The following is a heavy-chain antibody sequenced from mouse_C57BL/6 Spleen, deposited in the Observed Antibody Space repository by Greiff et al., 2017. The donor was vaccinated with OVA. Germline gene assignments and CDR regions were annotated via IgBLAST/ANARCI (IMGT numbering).Heavy chain of an antibody. CDR1: GFTFSDYG. Sequence: EVKLVESGGGLVKPGGSLKLSCAASGFTFSDYGMHWVRQAPEKGLEWVAYISSGSSTIYYADTVKGRFTISRDNAKNTLFLQMTSLMSEDTAMYYCARRELGRAFDYWGQGTTLTVSS. D-gene: IGHD4-1*01. J-gene: IGHJ2*01. CDR3: ARRELGRAFDY. CDR2: ISSGSSTI. V-gene: IGHV5-17*01.